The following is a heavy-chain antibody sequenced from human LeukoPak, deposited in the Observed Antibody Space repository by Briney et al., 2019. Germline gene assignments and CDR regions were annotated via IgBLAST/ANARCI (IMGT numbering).Heavy chain of an antibody. CDR1: GGSISSGDYY. J-gene: IGHJ4*02. V-gene: IGHV4-61*08. CDR3: ARSPSAYDSQLDY. CDR2: IYYSGST. Sequence: PSETLSLTCTVSGGSISSGDYYWSWIRQPPGKGLEWIGYIYYSGSTNYNPSLKSRVTISVDTSKNQFSLKLSSVTAADTAVYYCARSPSAYDSQLDYWGQGTLVTVSS. D-gene: IGHD3-22*01.